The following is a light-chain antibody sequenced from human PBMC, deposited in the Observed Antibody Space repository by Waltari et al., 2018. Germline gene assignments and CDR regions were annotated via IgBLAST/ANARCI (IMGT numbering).Light chain of an antibody. Sequence: SCRASQCVSSYLAWYQQKSGQAPRLHIYDASNRATGIPARFSGGGSGTDFTLTISSLEPEDFAVYYCQQRSDWLLTFGGGTKVEIK. V-gene: IGKV3-11*01. CDR3: QQRSDWLLT. J-gene: IGKJ4*01. CDR1: QCVSSY. CDR2: DAS.